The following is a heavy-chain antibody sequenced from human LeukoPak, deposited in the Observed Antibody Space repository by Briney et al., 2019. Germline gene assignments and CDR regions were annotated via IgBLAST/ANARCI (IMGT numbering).Heavy chain of an antibody. CDR3: AKESGTWTRVFDH. Sequence: GGSLRLSCAASGFTFGTYAMSWVRQGPGKGLEWVTGISGPGASEFYAESVRGRFTISRDNAKNTVFLQMNSLRADDTAVYYCAKESGTWTRVFDHWGQGALVTVSS. CDR2: ISGPGASE. CDR1: GFTFGTYA. J-gene: IGHJ4*02. V-gene: IGHV3-23*01. D-gene: IGHD3/OR15-3a*01.